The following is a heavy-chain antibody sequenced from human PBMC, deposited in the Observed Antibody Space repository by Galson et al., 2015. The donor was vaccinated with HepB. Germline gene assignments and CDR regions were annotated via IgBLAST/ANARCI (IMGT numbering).Heavy chain of an antibody. J-gene: IGHJ4*02. CDR2: ISAYDGNT. CDR3: ARERGEIARAGTESLTVVDY. CDR1: GYTFTSYG. Sequence: SVKVSCKASGYTFTSYGISWVRQAPGQGLEWVGGISAYDGNTYYAQKLQGRVTMTTDTSTSTAYMELRSLRSDDTAVYYCARERGEIARAGTESLTVVDYWGQGTLVTVSS. V-gene: IGHV1-18*04. D-gene: IGHD6-19*01.